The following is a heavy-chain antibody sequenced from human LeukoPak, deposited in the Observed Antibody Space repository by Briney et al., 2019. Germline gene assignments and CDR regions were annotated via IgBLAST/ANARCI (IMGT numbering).Heavy chain of an antibody. CDR2: FSSSGSAL. Sequence: AGGSLRLSCAASGFTFSTYEMNWVRQAPGKGLEWVSYFSSSGSALYYADSVKGRFTISRDNAKNSLYLQMNSLRAEDTAVYYCARLGYCSGGSCFSIDIWGQGTMVTVSS. D-gene: IGHD2-15*01. CDR3: ARLGYCSGGSCFSIDI. J-gene: IGHJ3*02. CDR1: GFTFSTYE. V-gene: IGHV3-48*03.